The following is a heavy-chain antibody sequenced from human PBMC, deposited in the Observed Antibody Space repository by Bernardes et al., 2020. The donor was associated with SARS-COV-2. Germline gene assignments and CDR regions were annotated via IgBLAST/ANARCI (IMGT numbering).Heavy chain of an antibody. V-gene: IGHV1-24*01. D-gene: IGHD2-2*01. Sequence: ASVKVSCKVSGYTLTELSMHWVRQAPGKGLEWMGGFDPEDGETIYAQKFQGRVTMTEDTSTDTAYMELSSLRSEDTAVYYCATAYCGSTSCYWDFDYWGQGTLVTVSS. CDR1: GYTLTELS. CDR2: FDPEDGET. J-gene: IGHJ4*02. CDR3: ATAYCGSTSCYWDFDY.